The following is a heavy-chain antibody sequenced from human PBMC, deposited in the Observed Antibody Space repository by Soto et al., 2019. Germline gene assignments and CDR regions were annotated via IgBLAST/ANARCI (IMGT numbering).Heavy chain of an antibody. Sequence: GGSLRLSCVASGFTFSSYSMNWVRQAPGKGLEWVSYISSSSSTIYYADSVKGRFTISRDNAKNSLYLQMNSLRAEDTAVYYCARPDTGYCSSTCYYYYYMDVWGKGTTVTVSS. V-gene: IGHV3-48*01. CDR1: GFTFSSYS. CDR3: ARPDTGYCSSTCYYYYYMDV. D-gene: IGHD2-2*01. J-gene: IGHJ6*03. CDR2: ISSSSSTI.